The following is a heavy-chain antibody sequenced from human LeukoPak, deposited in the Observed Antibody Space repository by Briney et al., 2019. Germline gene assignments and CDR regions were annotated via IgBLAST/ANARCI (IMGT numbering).Heavy chain of an antibody. V-gene: IGHV1-69*13. J-gene: IGHJ4*02. Sequence: SVKVSCKASGGTFSSYAISWVRQAPGQGLEWMGGIIPIFGTANYAQKFQGRVTITADESTSTAYMELSSLRSEDTAVYYCAREGYDILTGYYFDYWGQGTLVTVSS. CDR1: GGTFSSYA. D-gene: IGHD3-9*01. CDR2: IIPIFGTA. CDR3: AREGYDILTGYYFDY.